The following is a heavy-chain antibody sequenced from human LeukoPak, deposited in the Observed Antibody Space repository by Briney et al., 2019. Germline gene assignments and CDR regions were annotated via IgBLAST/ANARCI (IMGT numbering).Heavy chain of an antibody. CDR1: GGSISNSGYY. V-gene: IGHV4-39*01. D-gene: IGHD3-22*01. J-gene: IGHJ4*02. Sequence: PSETLSLTCTVSGGSISNSGYYWGWIRQPPGKGLEWIGNIYYSGSTYYNPSLKSRVTISVDTSKNQFSLKLSSVTAADTAVYYCAKTYYYDPFDFWGQGTLVTIFS. CDR3: AKTYYYDPFDF. CDR2: IYYSGST.